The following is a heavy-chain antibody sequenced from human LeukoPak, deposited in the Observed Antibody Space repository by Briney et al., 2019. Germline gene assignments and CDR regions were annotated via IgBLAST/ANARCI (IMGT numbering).Heavy chain of an antibody. Sequence: GGSLRLSCAVSGITLSNYGMSWVRQAPGKGLEWVAGISGSGGGTVYADSVKGRFTISRDNPKNTLYLQMNSLRAEDTAVYYCAKGAYDYIEIAYFDYWGQGSLVTVSS. CDR1: GITLSNYG. V-gene: IGHV3-23*01. CDR3: AKGAYDYIEIAYFDY. J-gene: IGHJ4*02. CDR2: ISGSGGGT. D-gene: IGHD5-12*01.